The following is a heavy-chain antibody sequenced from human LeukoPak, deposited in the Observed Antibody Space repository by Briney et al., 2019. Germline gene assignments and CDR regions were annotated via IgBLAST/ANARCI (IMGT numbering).Heavy chain of an antibody. V-gene: IGHV4-59*08. CDR2: IYYSGST. Sequence: SETLSLTCTVSGGSISSYYWSWIRQPPGKGLEWIGYIYYSGSTNYNPSLKSRVTISVDTSKNQFSLKLSSVTAADTAVYYCARLDFSSSWYDAFDIWGQGTIVTVSS. CDR1: GGSISSYY. CDR3: ARLDFSSSWYDAFDI. J-gene: IGHJ3*02. D-gene: IGHD6-13*01.